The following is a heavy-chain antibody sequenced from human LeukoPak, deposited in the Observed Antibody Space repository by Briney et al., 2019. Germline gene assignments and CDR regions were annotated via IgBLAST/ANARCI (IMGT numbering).Heavy chain of an antibody. Sequence: GGSLRLSCAASGFTFSSYGMHWVRQAPGKGLEWVAFIRYDGSNKYYADSVKGRFTISRDNSKNTLYLQMNSLRAEDTAVYYCATSTIFGVVLYYFDYWGQGTLVTVSS. D-gene: IGHD3-3*01. CDR3: ATSTIFGVVLYYFDY. V-gene: IGHV3-30*02. CDR2: IRYDGSNK. J-gene: IGHJ4*02. CDR1: GFTFSSYG.